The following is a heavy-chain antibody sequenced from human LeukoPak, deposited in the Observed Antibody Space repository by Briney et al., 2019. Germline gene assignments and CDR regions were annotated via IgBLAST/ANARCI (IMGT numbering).Heavy chain of an antibody. CDR1: GFNFNKFDG. CDR2: ITTSDGNT. D-gene: IGHD7-27*01. J-gene: IGHJ4*02. V-gene: IGHV3-23*01. Sequence: GGSLRLSCAAAGFNFNKFDGISWVRQAPGKGLEWVSTITTSDGNTYYADSVKGRFTVSRDNSKNTLFLQMNSLRAEDTAVYYCAKDGGLWVSAHWGDSWGRGTLVTVSS. CDR3: AKDGGLWVSAHWGDS.